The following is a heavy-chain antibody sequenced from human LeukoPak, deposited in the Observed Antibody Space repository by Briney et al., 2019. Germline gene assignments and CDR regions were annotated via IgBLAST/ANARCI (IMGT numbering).Heavy chain of an antibody. CDR1: GGSVSSSIYY. V-gene: IGHV4-39*01. D-gene: IGHD3-9*01. Sequence: SETLSLTCTVSGGSVSSSIYYWGWIRQPPGKGLEWIGSIYYSGSTSYNPSLKSRVTISVDTSKNQFSLKLTSVTAADTAVYYCASRNDILTGYVFDFWGQGTLVAVSS. CDR2: IYYSGST. CDR3: ASRNDILTGYVFDF. J-gene: IGHJ4*02.